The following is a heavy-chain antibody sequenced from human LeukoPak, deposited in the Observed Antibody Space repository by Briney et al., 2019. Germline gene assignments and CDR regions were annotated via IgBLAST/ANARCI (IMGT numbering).Heavy chain of an antibody. J-gene: IGHJ4*02. Sequence: PGGSLRLSCEASGFTFSTYCMHWVRQAPGKGPLWVSRICPDGTVTNYADSVKARFIISRDNARNTVYLQMNSLRVEDTAVYYCARQNTPHGNFDYWGQGTLVTVSS. CDR3: ARQNTPHGNFDY. CDR1: GFTFSTYC. D-gene: IGHD1-26*01. CDR2: ICPDGTVT. V-gene: IGHV3-74*01.